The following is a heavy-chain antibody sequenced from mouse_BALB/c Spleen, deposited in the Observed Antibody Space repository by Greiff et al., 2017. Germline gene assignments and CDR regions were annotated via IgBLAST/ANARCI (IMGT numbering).Heavy chain of an antibody. CDR1: GFTFSSYA. CDR3: AREGDYGGNWYFDV. D-gene: IGHD2-4*01. J-gene: IGHJ1*01. Sequence: VQRVESGGGLVKPGGSLKLSCAASGFTFSSYAMSWVRQSPEKRLEWVAEISSGGSYTYYPDTVTGRFTISRDNAKNTLYLEMSSLRSEDTAMYYCAREGDYGGNWYFDVWGAGTTVTVSS. CDR2: ISSGGSYT. V-gene: IGHV5-9-4*01.